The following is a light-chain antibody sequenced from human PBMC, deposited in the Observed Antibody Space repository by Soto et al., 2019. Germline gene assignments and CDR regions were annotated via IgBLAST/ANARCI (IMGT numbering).Light chain of an antibody. V-gene: IGLV1-40*01. CDR3: QSYDSSLSGYV. CDR2: GNS. J-gene: IGLJ1*01. Sequence: QSVLTQPPSVSGAPGQRVTISCTGSSSNIGAGYDVHWYQQLPGTAPKLLIYGNSNRPSGVPDRFSGSKSGTSASLAINGIQAEDEADYYCQSYDSSLSGYVFGTGTKVTVL. CDR1: SSNIGAGYD.